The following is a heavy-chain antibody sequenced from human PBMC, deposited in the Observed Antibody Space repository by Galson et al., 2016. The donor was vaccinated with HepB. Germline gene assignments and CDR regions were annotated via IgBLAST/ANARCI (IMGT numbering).Heavy chain of an antibody. J-gene: IGHJ3*01. V-gene: IGHV3-23*01. CDR2: IDNSAGST. Sequence: SLRLSCAASGFTFRSYAMNWVRQAPGKGLQWVSAIDNSAGSTYYADAVKGRFTISRDNSKNKLYLQMNSLRAEDTAIYYCGRWYYDASWGQGTMVTVS. D-gene: IGHD3-16*01. CDR1: GFTFRSYA. CDR3: GRWYYDAS.